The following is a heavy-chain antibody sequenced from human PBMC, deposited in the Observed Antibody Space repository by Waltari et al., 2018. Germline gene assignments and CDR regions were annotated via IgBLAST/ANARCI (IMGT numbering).Heavy chain of an antibody. V-gene: IGHV4-4*01. CDR2: IYHSEGT. D-gene: IGHD3-10*01. CDR3: ARRGYGSGSYYNPGAFDI. J-gene: IGHJ3*02. Sequence: QVQLQESGPGLVKPSGTLSPTCAVSGGSISSSNWRCWVRQPPGKGLEWIGEIYHSEGTNYNPSLKSRVTISVDKSKNQLSLKLSSVTAADTAVYCCARRGYGSGSYYNPGAFDIWGQGTMVTVSS. CDR1: GGSISSSNW.